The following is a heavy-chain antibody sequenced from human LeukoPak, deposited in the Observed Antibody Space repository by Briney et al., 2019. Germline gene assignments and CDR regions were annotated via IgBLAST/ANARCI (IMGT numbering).Heavy chain of an antibody. CDR3: AGWCRRHWSGYYDLREYYYGLDV. Sequence: PSETLSLTCTVSGGSLNTYYWSWVRQSPEKGLEWIAYIYYTGSTNYNPSLRSRVTASIDTSRNQFSLKMTSVTAADTAVYYCAGWCRRHWSGYYDLREYYYGLDVWDPGPTVTVS. D-gene: IGHD3-3*01. CDR2: IYYTGST. J-gene: IGHJ6*02. CDR1: GGSLNTYY. V-gene: IGHV4-59*03.